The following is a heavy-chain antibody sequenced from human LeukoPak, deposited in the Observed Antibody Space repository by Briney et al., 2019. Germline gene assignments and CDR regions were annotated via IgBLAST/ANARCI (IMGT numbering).Heavy chain of an antibody. D-gene: IGHD2-15*01. CDR3: ARFLSGAGGIDY. CDR1: GYTFTGYY. J-gene: IGHJ4*02. Sequence: ASVKVSCKASGYTFTGYYMHWVRQAPGQGLEWMGWINPNSGGTDYAQKFQGRVTMTRDTSISTAYMELSRLRSDDTAVYYCARFLSGAGGIDYWGQGTLVTVFS. V-gene: IGHV1-2*02. CDR2: INPNSGGT.